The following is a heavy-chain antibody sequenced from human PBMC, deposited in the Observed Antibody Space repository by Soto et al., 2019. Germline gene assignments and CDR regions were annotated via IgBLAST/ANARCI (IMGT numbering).Heavy chain of an antibody. CDR1: GFTFSSCA. V-gene: IGHV3-23*01. D-gene: IGHD5-12*01. CDR2: ISGSGGST. Sequence: GGSLRLSCAASGFTFSSCAMSWVRQAPGKGLEWVSAISGSGGSTYYADSVKGRFTISRDNSKNTLYLQMNSLRAEDTAVYYCAKDRRGYSGYDWGGYYYYYGMDVWGQGTTVTVSS. CDR3: AKDRRGYSGYDWGGYYYYYGMDV. J-gene: IGHJ6*02.